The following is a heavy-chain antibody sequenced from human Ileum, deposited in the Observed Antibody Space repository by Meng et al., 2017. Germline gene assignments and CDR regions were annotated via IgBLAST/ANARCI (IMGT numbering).Heavy chain of an antibody. CDR1: GVSVSSRQW. D-gene: IGHD1-14*01. CDR3: VNQNDAIVFDV. Sequence: QVQLQESGPRLVQPSGTLSLTCAASGVSVSSRQWWSWVRQPPGKGLEWIGEVYQSGSTNPNPSFNGRVTISLDRSMNQFSLQLSSMTAADTAIYYCVNQNDAIVFDVWGQGTMVTVSS. J-gene: IGHJ3*01. V-gene: IGHV4-4*02. CDR2: VYQSGST.